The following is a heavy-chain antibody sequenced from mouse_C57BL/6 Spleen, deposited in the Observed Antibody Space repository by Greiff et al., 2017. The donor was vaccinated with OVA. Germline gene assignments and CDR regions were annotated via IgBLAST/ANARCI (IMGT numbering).Heavy chain of an antibody. D-gene: IGHD1-2*01. CDR2: IYPGDGDT. CDR3: ARATTAQYYCDY. J-gene: IGHJ2*01. V-gene: IGHV1-80*01. Sequence: QVQLQQSGAELVKPGASVKISCKASGCAFSSYWMNWVKQRPGKGLEWIGQIYPGDGDTNYNGKFKGKATLTADKSSSTAYMQLGSLTSEYSAVYFCARATTAQYYCDYWGQGTTLTVSS. CDR1: GCAFSSYW.